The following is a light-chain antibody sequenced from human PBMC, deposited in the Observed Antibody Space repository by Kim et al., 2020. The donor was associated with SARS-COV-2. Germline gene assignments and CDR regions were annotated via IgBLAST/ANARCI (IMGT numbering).Light chain of an antibody. CDR2: DAS. CDR1: QNIDNY. V-gene: IGKV1-5*01. J-gene: IGKJ1*01. CDR3: QQYNSYWT. Sequence: LSASVGDRVTITCRASQNIDNYLAWFQRKPEKAPKLLIYDASSLESGVPSRFSGSGSGTEFTLTISSLQPDDFATYYCQQYNSYWTFGQGTKVEIK.